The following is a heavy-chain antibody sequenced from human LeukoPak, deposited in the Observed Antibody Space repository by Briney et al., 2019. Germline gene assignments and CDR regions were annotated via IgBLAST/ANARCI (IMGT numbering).Heavy chain of an antibody. D-gene: IGHD3-16*01. V-gene: IGHV3-30*02. CDR3: AREAAWGNWYFDL. CDR2: IRYDGSNK. Sequence: PGGSLRLSCAASGFTFSSYGMHWVRQAPGKGLEWVAFIRYDGSNKYYADSVKGRFTISRDNSKNTLYLQMNSLRYEDTALYYCAREAAWGNWYFDLWGRGTLVTVSS. CDR1: GFTFSSYG. J-gene: IGHJ2*01.